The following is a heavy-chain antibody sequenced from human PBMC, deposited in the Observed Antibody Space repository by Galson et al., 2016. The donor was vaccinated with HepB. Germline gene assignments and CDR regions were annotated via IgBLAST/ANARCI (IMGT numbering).Heavy chain of an antibody. CDR3: VRSYGSGSHLFYGIDV. V-gene: IGHV3-13*01. CDR2: INIAGET. CDR1: GFIFSTYD. J-gene: IGHJ5*02. D-gene: IGHD3-10*01. Sequence: SLRLSCAASGFIFSTYDMHWVRQPTGTGLEWVSGINIAGETYYSGSVKGRFSISRENGKNSFYLQMNSLTAGDTGVYYCVRSYGSGSHLFYGIDVWGRGTLVIVSS.